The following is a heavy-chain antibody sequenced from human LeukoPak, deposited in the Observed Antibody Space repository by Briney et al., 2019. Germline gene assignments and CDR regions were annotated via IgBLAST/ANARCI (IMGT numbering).Heavy chain of an antibody. CDR3: ARGDRVWHF. J-gene: IGHJ4*02. Sequence: ASVKVSCKASGYSFTDGYMHWVRQAPGQGPEWMGWIHPNSGSTNYAQKFQGRVALTRDTSIRTAYMELTSLRSDDTAVYFCARGDRVWHFWGQGTLVTVSS. CDR1: GYSFTDGY. V-gene: IGHV1-2*02. CDR2: IHPNSGST.